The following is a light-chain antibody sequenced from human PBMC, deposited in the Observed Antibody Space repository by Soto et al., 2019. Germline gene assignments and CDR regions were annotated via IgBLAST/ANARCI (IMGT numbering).Light chain of an antibody. V-gene: IGKV1-13*02. Sequence: AIQLTQSPSSLSASVGDRVTITCRASQVINSFLAWYQQKPGKAPKLLIYAASSLQTGVPSRFSDSGSATDFTLTINSLQPEDFATYYCQQLNSYPITFGQGTRLEIK. CDR2: AAS. J-gene: IGKJ5*01. CDR3: QQLNSYPIT. CDR1: QVINSF.